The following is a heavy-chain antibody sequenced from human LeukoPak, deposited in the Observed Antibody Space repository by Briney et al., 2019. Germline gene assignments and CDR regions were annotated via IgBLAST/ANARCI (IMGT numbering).Heavy chain of an antibody. D-gene: IGHD3-10*01. J-gene: IGHJ4*02. Sequence: GRSLRLSCAASGFTFSSYAMHWVRQAPGKGLEWVAVISYDGSNKYYADSVKGRFTTSRDNSKNTLYLQMNSLRAEDTAVYYCARDQAVRGVIPFDYWGQGTLVTVSS. CDR3: ARDQAVRGVIPFDY. CDR2: ISYDGSNK. V-gene: IGHV3-30-3*01. CDR1: GFTFSSYA.